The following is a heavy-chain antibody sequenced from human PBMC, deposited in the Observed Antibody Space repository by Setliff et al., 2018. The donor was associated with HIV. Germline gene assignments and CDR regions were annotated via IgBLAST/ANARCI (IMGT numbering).Heavy chain of an antibody. D-gene: IGHD2-15*01. CDR1: GGTFSNYG. CDR3: ARVRYCSGGSCYGGEYWFDP. CDR2: IIPISGTA. J-gene: IGHJ5*02. Sequence: SVKVSCKASGGTFSNYGMSWVRQAPGQGLEWMGGIIPISGTANYAQKFQGRVTITTDETTSTAYMELSGLRSEDTAVYSCARVRYCSGGSCYGGEYWFDPWGQGTLVTVSS. V-gene: IGHV1-69*05.